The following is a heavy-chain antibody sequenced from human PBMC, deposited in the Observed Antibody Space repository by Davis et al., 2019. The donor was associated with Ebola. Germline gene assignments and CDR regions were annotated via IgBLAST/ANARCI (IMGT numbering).Heavy chain of an antibody. Sequence: GGSLRLSCAASGFTFSSYSMNWVRQAPGKGLEWVSYISSSSSTIYYADSVKGRFTISRDNAKNSLYLQMNSLRDEDTAVYYCAREVVEMATIPLYYYYYGMDVWGQGTTVTVSS. CDR3: AREVVEMATIPLYYYYYGMDV. V-gene: IGHV3-48*02. J-gene: IGHJ6*02. CDR1: GFTFSSYS. D-gene: IGHD5-24*01. CDR2: ISSSSSTI.